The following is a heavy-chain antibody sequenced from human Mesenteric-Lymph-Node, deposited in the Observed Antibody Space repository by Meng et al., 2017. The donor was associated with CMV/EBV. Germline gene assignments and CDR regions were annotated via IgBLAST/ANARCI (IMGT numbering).Heavy chain of an antibody. CDR3: ARDRGATSMATTEFHP. V-gene: IGHV3-7*01. CDR2: IKQDGSET. Sequence: GGSLRLSCAASGFTVSSNYMNWVRQAPGKGLEWVANIKQDGSETYYVDSVKGRFTISRSNAKNSLYLQMNSLRAEDTAVYYCARDRGATSMATTEFHPWGQGTLVTVSS. J-gene: IGHJ5*02. D-gene: IGHD5-24*01. CDR1: GFTVSSNY.